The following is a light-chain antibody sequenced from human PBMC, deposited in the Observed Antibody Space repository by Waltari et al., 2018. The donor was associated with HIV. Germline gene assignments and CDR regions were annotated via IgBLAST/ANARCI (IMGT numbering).Light chain of an antibody. V-gene: IGLV2-8*01. J-gene: IGLJ2*01. CDR2: DVN. CDR1: SSDIGYFNY. CDR3: AAYAGNNIVI. Sequence: QSALTQPPSASGSPGQSVTVSCTGTSSDIGYFNYVSWYQQHPGKAPKLLIYDVNKRPSGVPDGFSASKSGATASLTVSGLLAEDEADYYCAAYAGNNIVIFGGGTKVTV.